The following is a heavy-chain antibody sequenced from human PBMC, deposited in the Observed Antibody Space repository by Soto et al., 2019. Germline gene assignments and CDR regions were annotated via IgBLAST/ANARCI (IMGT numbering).Heavy chain of an antibody. D-gene: IGHD6-13*01. J-gene: IGHJ6*02. Sequence: ASVNVSCKXSGYTFTSYGISWVRQAPGQGLEWMGWISAYNGNTNYAQKLQGRVTMTTDTSTSTAYMELRSLRSDDTAVYYCAGGVAAAGTELGVWGQGTTVTVS. V-gene: IGHV1-18*04. CDR3: AGGVAAAGTELGV. CDR1: GYTFTSYG. CDR2: ISAYNGNT.